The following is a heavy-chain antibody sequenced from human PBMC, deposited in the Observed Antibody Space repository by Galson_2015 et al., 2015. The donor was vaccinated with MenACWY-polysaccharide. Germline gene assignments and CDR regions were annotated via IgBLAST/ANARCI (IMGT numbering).Heavy chain of an antibody. V-gene: IGHV3-23*01. CDR1: GFTFGNYA. D-gene: IGHD4-23*01. CDR2: ISGSGSST. J-gene: IGHJ6*02. Sequence: SLRLSCAASGFTFGNYAMSWVRQAPGKGLEWVSTISGSGSSTYYAGSVKGRFTISRDNSKNTLSLQMNSLRAEDTAVYYCAKDNSNLYYYYGMDVWGQGTTVTVSS. CDR3: AKDNSNLYYYYGMDV.